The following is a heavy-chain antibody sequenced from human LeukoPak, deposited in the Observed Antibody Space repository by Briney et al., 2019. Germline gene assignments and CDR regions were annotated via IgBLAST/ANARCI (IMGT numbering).Heavy chain of an antibody. D-gene: IGHD2-21*01. CDR3: ARVVDDYYYYMDV. J-gene: IGHJ6*03. CDR1: GGTFSSYA. Sequence: GASVKVSCKASGGTFSSYAISWVRQAPGQGLEWMGGIIPIFGTANYAQKFQGRVTITTDESTSTAYMEPSSLRSEDTAVYYCARVVDDYYYYMDVWGKGTTVTVSS. V-gene: IGHV1-69*05. CDR2: IIPIFGTA.